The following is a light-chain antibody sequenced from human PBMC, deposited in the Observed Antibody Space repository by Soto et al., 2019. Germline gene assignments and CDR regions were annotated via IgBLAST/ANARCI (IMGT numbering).Light chain of an antibody. Sequence: EIVWTQSPGTLSLSPGEIATLSCRASQTISRSYLAWYKQKPGQATRLLIYAASTSATDIPDRFSGSGSGTDFNLTIRRRETEDFAVYYCQLYGNSAPRVSLGTGTKV. CDR1: QTISRSY. V-gene: IGKV3-20*01. CDR2: AAS. CDR3: QLYGNSAPRVS. J-gene: IGKJ3*01.